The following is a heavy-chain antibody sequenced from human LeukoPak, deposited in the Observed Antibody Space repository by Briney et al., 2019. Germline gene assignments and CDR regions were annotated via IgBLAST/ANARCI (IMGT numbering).Heavy chain of an antibody. J-gene: IGHJ4*02. CDR2: INNSGST. CDR1: GGSFSGYY. D-gene: IGHD3-10*01. CDR3: ASGFWFGEPTDY. Sequence: PSETLSLTCAVYGGSFSGYYWSWIANPPGKGLKGIGEINNSGSTNYNPSLKSRVTISVDTSKNQFSLKLSSVTAADTAVYYCASGFWFGEPTDYWGQGTLVTVSS. V-gene: IGHV4-34*01.